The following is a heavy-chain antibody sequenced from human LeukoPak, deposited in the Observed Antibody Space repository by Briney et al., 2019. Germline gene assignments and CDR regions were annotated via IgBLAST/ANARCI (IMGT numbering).Heavy chain of an antibody. CDR2: ISAYNGNT. J-gene: IGHJ5*02. D-gene: IGHD2-2*02. V-gene: IGHV1-18*01. CDR3: ARVLSVLLLPHCSSTSCYRWFDP. CDR1: GYTFTSYG. Sequence: ASVKVSCKASGYTFTSYGISWVRQAPGQGLEWMGWISAYNGNTNYAQKLQGRVTMTTNTSTSTAYMELRSLRSDDTAVYYCARVLSVLLLPHCSSTSCYRWFDPWGQGTLVTVSS.